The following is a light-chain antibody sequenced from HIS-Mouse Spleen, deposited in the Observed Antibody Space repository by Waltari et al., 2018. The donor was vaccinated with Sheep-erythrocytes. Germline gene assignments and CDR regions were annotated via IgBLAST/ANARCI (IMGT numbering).Light chain of an antibody. CDR2: DVS. Sequence: QSALTQPRSVSGSPGQSVTISCTGTSSDVAGYNYVSWYQHHPGKAPKLMIYDVSNRPSGVPDRFSGSKSGNTASLTISGLQAEDEADYYCCSYAGSYNHVFATGTKVTVL. CDR1: SSDVAGYNY. V-gene: IGLV2-11*01. J-gene: IGLJ1*01. CDR3: CSYAGSYNHV.